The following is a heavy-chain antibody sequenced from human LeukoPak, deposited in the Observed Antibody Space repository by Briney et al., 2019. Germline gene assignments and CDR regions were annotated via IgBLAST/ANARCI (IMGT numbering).Heavy chain of an antibody. CDR1: EFSFSDYY. CDR2: ISSSSSYI. Sequence: PGGSLRLSCAASEFSFSDYYMNWVRQAPGKGLEWVSSISSSSSYIYYADSVKGRFTISRDNAKNSLYLQMNSLRAEDTAVYYCARDSEVVPASRGYYGMDVWGQGTTVTVSS. J-gene: IGHJ6*02. V-gene: IGHV3-21*01. CDR3: ARDSEVVPASRGYYGMDV. D-gene: IGHD2-2*01.